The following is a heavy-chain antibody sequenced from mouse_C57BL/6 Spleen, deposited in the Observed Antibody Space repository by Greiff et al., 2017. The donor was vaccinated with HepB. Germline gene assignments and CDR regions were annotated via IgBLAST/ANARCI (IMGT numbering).Heavy chain of an antibody. D-gene: IGHD1-1*01. CDR3: ARHEDGRTLFDY. CDR1: GFTFSSYG. J-gene: IGHJ2*01. V-gene: IGHV5-6*01. Sequence: EVKLMESGGDLVKPGGSLKLSCAASGFTFSSYGMSWVRQTPDKRLEWVATISSGGSYTYYPDSVKGRFTISRDNAKNTLDLQMSSLKSEDTAMYYCARHEDGRTLFDYWGQGTTLTVSS. CDR2: ISSGGSYT.